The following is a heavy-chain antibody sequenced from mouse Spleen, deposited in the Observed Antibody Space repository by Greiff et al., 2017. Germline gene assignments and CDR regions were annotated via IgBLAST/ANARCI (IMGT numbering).Heavy chain of an antibody. J-gene: IGHJ4*01. Sequence: DVMLVESGGGLVQPGGSRKLSCAASGFTFSSFGMHWVRQAPEKGLEWVAYISSGSSTIYYADTVKGRFTISRDNPKNTLFLQMTSLRSEDTAMYYCARDYDYYYYAMDYWGQGTSVTVSS. CDR1: GFTFSSFG. V-gene: IGHV5-17*02. CDR3: ARDYDYYYYAMDY. CDR2: ISSGSSTI. D-gene: IGHD2-4*01.